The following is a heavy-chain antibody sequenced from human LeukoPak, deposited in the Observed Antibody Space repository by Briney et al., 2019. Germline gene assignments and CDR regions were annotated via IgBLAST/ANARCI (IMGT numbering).Heavy chain of an antibody. Sequence: LSLTCTVSGGSISSYYWSWIRQPPGKGLEWIGYIYYSGSTNYNPSLKSRVTISVDTSKNQFPLKLSSVTAADTAVYYCARPYCSGGSCHIDYWGQGTLVTVSS. V-gene: IGHV4-59*08. CDR2: IYYSGST. J-gene: IGHJ4*02. CDR3: ARPYCSGGSCHIDY. D-gene: IGHD2-15*01. CDR1: GGSISSYY.